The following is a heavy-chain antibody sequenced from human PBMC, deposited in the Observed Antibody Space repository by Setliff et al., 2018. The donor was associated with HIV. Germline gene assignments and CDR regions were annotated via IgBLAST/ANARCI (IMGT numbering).Heavy chain of an antibody. Sequence: GASVKVSCKASGGTFSSYPISWVRQAPGQGLEWMGGIIPIFGTTHYAQKFQGRVTVTADESTSTAYMQLSSLRSDDTAVYYCARGRNYGSSGYGDYYYYMDVWGKGTTVTVSS. CDR3: ARGRNYGSSGYGDYYYYMDV. CDR2: IIPIFGTT. J-gene: IGHJ6*03. V-gene: IGHV1-69*13. D-gene: IGHD3-22*01. CDR1: GGTFSSYP.